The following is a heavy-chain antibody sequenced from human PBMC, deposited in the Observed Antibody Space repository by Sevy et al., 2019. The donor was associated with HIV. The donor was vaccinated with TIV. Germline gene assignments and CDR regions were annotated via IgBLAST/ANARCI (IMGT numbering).Heavy chain of an antibody. J-gene: IGHJ5*02. CDR1: GFSLSTSGVG. D-gene: IGHD3-22*01. CDR3: AHRGYDSSGYPNSRLNWFDP. V-gene: IGHV2-5*02. CDR2: IYWDDDK. Sequence: SGPTLVNPTQTLTLTCTFSGFSLSTSGVGVGWIRQPPGKALEWLALIYWDDDKRYSPSLKSRLTITKDTSKNQVVLTMTNMDPVDTATYYCAHRGYDSSGYPNSRLNWFDPWGQGTLVTVSS.